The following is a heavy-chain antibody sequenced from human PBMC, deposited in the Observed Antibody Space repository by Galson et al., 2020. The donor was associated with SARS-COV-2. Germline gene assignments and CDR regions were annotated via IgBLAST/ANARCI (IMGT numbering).Heavy chain of an antibody. Sequence: TGGPLRLSCEASGFTFRSYPMSWFRQAPGKGLEWVSGISGGGGDTDYADSVQGRFIIARDNSKNTLYLQMTSLRPEDTAVYYCAKDSATAVTEYFQHWGQGTLVTVSS. J-gene: IGHJ1*01. CDR1: GFTFRSYP. V-gene: IGHV3-23*01. D-gene: IGHD4-17*01. CDR2: ISGGGGDT. CDR3: AKDSATAVTEYFQH.